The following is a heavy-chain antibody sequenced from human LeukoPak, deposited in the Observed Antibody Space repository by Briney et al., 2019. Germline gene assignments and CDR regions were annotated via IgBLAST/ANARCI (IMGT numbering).Heavy chain of an antibody. CDR1: GGSFSGYY. CDR2: INHSGST. D-gene: IGHD1-1*01. Sequence: PSETLSLTCAVYGGSFSGYYWSGIRQPPGKGLEWIGEINHSGSTNYNPSLKSRVTISVDTSKNQFSLKLSSVTAADTAVYYCARVFDWDVGAFDYWGQGTLVTVSS. V-gene: IGHV4-34*01. J-gene: IGHJ4*02. CDR3: ARVFDWDVGAFDY.